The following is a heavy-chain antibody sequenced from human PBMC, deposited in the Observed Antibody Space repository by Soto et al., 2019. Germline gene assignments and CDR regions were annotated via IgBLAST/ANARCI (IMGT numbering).Heavy chain of an antibody. J-gene: IGHJ4*02. CDR2: ISSSGSTI. Sequence: PGGSLRLSCAASGFTFSDYYMSWIRQAPGKGLEWVSYISSSGSTIYYADSVKGRFTISRDNAKNSLYLQMNSLRAEDTAVYYCLGVAAEFDSNFDYWGQGTLVTVSS. CDR3: LGVAAEFDSNFDY. V-gene: IGHV3-11*01. CDR1: GFTFSDYY. D-gene: IGHD2-15*01.